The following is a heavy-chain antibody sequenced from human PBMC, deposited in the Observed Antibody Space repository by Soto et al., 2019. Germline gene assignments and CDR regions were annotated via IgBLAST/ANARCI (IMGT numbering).Heavy chain of an antibody. J-gene: IGHJ4*02. V-gene: IGHV4-59*01. D-gene: IGHD4-17*01. CDR1: GGSISSYY. CDR3: AMRTTVTSIYY. Sequence: SETLSLTCTVSGGSISSYYWSWIRQPPGKGLEWIGYIYYSGSTNYNPSLKSRVTISVDTSKNQFSLKLSSVTAADTAVYYCAMRTTVTSIYYWGQGPLVTV. CDR2: IYYSGST.